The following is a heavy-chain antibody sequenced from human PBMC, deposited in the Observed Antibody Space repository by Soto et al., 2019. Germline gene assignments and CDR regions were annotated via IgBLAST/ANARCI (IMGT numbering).Heavy chain of an antibody. D-gene: IGHD3-22*01. V-gene: IGHV1-8*01. J-gene: IGHJ6*02. Sequence: QVQLVQSGAEVKKPGASVKVSCKASGYTFTSYDINWVRQATGQGLEWMGWMNPNSGNTGYAQKFQGRVTMTRNTSISTAYMELSSLRSEDTAVYYCARCVYSKDLIARGYYYEADYYGMDVWGQGTTVTVSS. CDR1: GYTFTSYD. CDR2: MNPNSGNT. CDR3: ARCVYSKDLIARGYYYEADYYGMDV.